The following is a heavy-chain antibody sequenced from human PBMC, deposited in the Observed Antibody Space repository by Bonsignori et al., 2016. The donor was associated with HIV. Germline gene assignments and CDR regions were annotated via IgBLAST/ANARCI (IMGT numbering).Heavy chain of an antibody. D-gene: IGHD6-19*01. J-gene: IGHJ3*02. Sequence: GGSLRLSCAASGFTFTNAWMSWVRQAPGKGLEWVGRIKSKTEGGTTDYAAPVKGRFAISRDDSKNTLYLQMNSLKIEDTAVYYCTTREWLALDAFDIWGQGTMVTVSS. CDR1: GFTFTNAW. CDR2: IKSKTEGGTT. V-gene: IGHV3-15*01. CDR3: TTREWLALDAFDI.